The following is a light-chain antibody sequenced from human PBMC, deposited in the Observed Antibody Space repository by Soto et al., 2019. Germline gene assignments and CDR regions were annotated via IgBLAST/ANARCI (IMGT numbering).Light chain of an antibody. CDR1: QSVSSSY. J-gene: IGKJ3*01. V-gene: IGKV3-20*01. CDR3: QQYGSSSQFP. Sequence: EIVLTQSPGTLSLSPGERATLSCRASQSVSSSYLAWYQQKPGQAPRLLMYGASSRATGIPDRFSGSGSGTDFTLTISRLEREDFAVYYCQQYGSSSQFPFGPGTKVDIK. CDR2: GAS.